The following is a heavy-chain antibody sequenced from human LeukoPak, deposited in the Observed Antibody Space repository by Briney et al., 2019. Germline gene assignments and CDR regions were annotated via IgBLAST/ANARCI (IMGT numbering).Heavy chain of an antibody. D-gene: IGHD3-22*01. J-gene: IGHJ4*02. V-gene: IGHV3-74*01. Sequence: GGSLRLSCAPSGFTFSTSWMHWLRQAPGKGLVWVSRINTDGNTRDYADSMKGRFTISRDNAKNTLYLQMNSLRAEDTAIYYCVRDMGYYDKVWGQGTLVTVSS. CDR1: GFTFSTSW. CDR2: INTDGNTR. CDR3: VRDMGYYDKV.